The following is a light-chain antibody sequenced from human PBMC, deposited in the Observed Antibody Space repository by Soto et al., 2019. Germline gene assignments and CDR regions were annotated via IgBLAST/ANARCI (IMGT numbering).Light chain of an antibody. Sequence: DIQMTQSPSTLSASVGDRVTITCRASQSISSWLAWYQQKPGKAPKLLIYKASSLESGVPSRFSGSGSGTEFTLTISSLQPDDFATYYCQQYNDYPWTVGQGTKGESK. CDR1: QSISSW. CDR2: KAS. V-gene: IGKV1-5*03. CDR3: QQYNDYPWT. J-gene: IGKJ1*01.